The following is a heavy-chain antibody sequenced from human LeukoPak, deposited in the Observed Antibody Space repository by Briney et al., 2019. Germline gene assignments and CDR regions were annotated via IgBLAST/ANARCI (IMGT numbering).Heavy chain of an antibody. Sequence: GGSLRLSCAASGFAFSSHWMHWVRQAPGKGLVWVSHVKNDGSSTNYAESVRGRFTISRDNAKNTLYLQMNSLRAEDTAVYYCARGNDYWSGYIDYWGQGTLVTVSS. V-gene: IGHV3-74*01. D-gene: IGHD3-3*01. CDR3: ARGNDYWSGYIDY. CDR1: GFAFSSHW. J-gene: IGHJ4*02. CDR2: VKNDGSST.